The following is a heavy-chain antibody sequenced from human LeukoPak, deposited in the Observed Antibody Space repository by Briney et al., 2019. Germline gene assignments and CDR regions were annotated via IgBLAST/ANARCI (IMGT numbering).Heavy chain of an antibody. CDR3: AKGVVEYQLLSNSFDP. D-gene: IGHD2-2*01. V-gene: IGHV3-23*01. Sequence: GGSLRLSCAASGFTFSSYAMSWVRQAPGKGLEWVSAISGSGGSTYYADSVKGRFTISRDNSKNTLYLQMNSLRAEDTAVYYCAKGVVEYQLLSNSFDPWGQGTLVTVSS. J-gene: IGHJ5*02. CDR1: GFTFSSYA. CDR2: ISGSGGST.